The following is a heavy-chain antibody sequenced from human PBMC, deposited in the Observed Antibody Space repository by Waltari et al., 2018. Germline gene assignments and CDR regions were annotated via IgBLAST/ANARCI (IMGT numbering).Heavy chain of an antibody. J-gene: IGHJ5*02. D-gene: IGHD6-13*01. Sequence: QVQLQESGPGLVKPSQTLSLTCTVSGGSISSGGYYWSWIRQHPGKGLEWSGYIYDMGSTYYNPSLKSRVTISVDTSKNQFSLKLSSVTAADTAVYYCARAPGIAAAGTPWFDPWGQGTLVTVSS. CDR3: ARAPGIAAAGTPWFDP. CDR1: GGSISSGGYY. CDR2: IYDMGST. V-gene: IGHV4-31*03.